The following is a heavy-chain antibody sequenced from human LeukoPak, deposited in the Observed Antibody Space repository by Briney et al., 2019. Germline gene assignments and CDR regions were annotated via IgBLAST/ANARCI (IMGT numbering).Heavy chain of an antibody. Sequence: GASVKVSCKASGYTFTGYYMHWVRQAPGQGLEWMGWINPNSGGTNYAQKFQGRVTMTRDTSISTAYMELSRLRSDDTAVYYCARGACRGTGCKGWFDPWGQGTLVTVSS. CDR2: INPNSGGT. J-gene: IGHJ5*02. CDR3: ARGACRGTGCKGWFDP. D-gene: IGHD2-2*01. CDR1: GYTFTGYY. V-gene: IGHV1-2*02.